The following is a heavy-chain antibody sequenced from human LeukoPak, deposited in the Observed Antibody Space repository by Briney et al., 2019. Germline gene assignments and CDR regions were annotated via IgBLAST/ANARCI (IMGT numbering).Heavy chain of an antibody. CDR2: IYYSGNT. CDR3: ARAGYGDSDFDY. J-gene: IGHJ4*02. CDR1: GDSISSSNSY. Sequence: PSETLSLTCTVSGDSISSSNSYWGWIRQPPGKGLEWIGSIYYSGNTYYNASLKSRVTISVDTSKNQFSLKLTSATAADTAVYYCARAGYGDSDFDYWGQGTLVTVSS. D-gene: IGHD4-17*01. V-gene: IGHV4-39*01.